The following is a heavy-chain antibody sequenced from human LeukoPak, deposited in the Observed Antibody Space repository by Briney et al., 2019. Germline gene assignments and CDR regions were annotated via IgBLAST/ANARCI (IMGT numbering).Heavy chain of an antibody. Sequence: SETLSLTCTVSGGSISSFYWNWIRQPAGKGLEWIGRMYTSGSTNYNPSLKSRVTMSVDTSKNQFSLKLNSVTAADTAVYYCARDDYDNSGYYYFDYWGQGTLVTVSS. D-gene: IGHD3-22*01. CDR1: GGSISSFY. J-gene: IGHJ4*02. V-gene: IGHV4-4*07. CDR2: MYTSGST. CDR3: ARDDYDNSGYYYFDY.